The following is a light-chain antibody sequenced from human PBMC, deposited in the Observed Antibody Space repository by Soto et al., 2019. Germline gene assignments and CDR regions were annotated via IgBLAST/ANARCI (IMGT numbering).Light chain of an antibody. CDR3: GTWESYLSVGV. Sequence: QSVLTQPPSVSAAPGQTVTISCSGRGSNIGSNSVSWYQQVPGTAPKLLLYDNDKRPSGIPDRFFGSKSGTSATLGIAGLQTADKADCYCGTWESYLSVGVFGGGTKLTVL. V-gene: IGLV1-51*01. CDR2: DND. J-gene: IGLJ2*01. CDR1: GSNIGSNS.